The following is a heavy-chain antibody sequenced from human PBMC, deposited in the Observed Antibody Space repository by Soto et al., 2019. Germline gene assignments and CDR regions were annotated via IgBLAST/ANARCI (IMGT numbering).Heavy chain of an antibody. D-gene: IGHD3-22*01. CDR2: IYYSGST. J-gene: IGHJ4*02. Sequence: ASETLSLTCTVSGGSISSSSYYWGWIRQPPGKGLEWIGGIYYSGSTYYNPSLKSRVTISVDTSKNQFSLKLSSVTAADTAVYYCARSVSADSSGYSPTPIDYWGQGTLVTVSS. CDR1: GGSISSSSYY. V-gene: IGHV4-39*01. CDR3: ARSVSADSSGYSPTPIDY.